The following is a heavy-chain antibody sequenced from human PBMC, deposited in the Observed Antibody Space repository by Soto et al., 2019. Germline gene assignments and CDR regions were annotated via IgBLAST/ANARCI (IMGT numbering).Heavy chain of an antibody. J-gene: IGHJ4*02. Sequence: GDSLRISFKASGYIFIDYWIGWVRQMPGKGLEWMGIVYPRDSDTRYSPSFQGQVTISADRSTGTAFLQWRSLKASDTALYYCARPPLPGYSIHFNSWGQGTLVTVSS. CDR2: VYPRDSDT. D-gene: IGHD2-15*01. CDR1: GYIFIDYW. V-gene: IGHV5-51*01. CDR3: ARPPLPGYSIHFNS.